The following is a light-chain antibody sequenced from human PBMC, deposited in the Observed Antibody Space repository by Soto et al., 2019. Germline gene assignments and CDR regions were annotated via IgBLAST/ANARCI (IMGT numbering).Light chain of an antibody. V-gene: IGKV1-39*01. CDR1: QTVSTY. J-gene: IGKJ5*01. CDR3: PQSYSSPMT. CDR2: ATS. Sequence: EIQITHSPSSRSRPVLENVTRTFRTSQTVSTYLNWYQQKPGKAPRLLIYATSSLLSGVPSTFSGSGSGTEFTLPLNSLQPEDFATYYCPQSYSSPMTFGQGTRLE.